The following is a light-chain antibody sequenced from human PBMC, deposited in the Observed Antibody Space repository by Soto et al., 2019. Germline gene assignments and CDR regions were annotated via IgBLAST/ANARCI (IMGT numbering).Light chain of an antibody. J-gene: IGKJ1*01. CDR2: GAS. Sequence: EIVMTQSPATLSVSPGERATLSCRASESVSSNLAWYQQKPGQAPRLLIYGASTMATGIPARISGSGSGTESTLTISSLHSEDVAVYYCQQYNKWRTFGQGTKVEVK. CDR1: ESVSSN. V-gene: IGKV3-15*01. CDR3: QQYNKWRT.